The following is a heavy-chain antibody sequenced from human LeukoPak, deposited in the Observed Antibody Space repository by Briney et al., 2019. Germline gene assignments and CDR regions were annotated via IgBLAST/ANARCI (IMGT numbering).Heavy chain of an antibody. J-gene: IGHJ5*02. CDR3: ASCRNYDILTGYYPGGFDP. Sequence: GGSLRLSCAASGFTFSDYYMSWIRQAPGKGLEWVSYISSSGSTIYYADSVKGRFTISRDNAKNSLYLQMNSLRAGDTAVYYCASCRNYDILTGYYPGGFDPWGQGTLVTVSS. D-gene: IGHD3-9*01. CDR1: GFTFSDYY. CDR2: ISSSGSTI. V-gene: IGHV3-11*04.